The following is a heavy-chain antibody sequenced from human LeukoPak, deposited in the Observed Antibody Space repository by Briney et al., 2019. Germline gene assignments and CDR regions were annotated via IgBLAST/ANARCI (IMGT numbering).Heavy chain of an antibody. Sequence: GGSLRLSCAASGFTFSNYWMSWVRQAPGKGLEWVANIKQDRSEKYYVDSVKGRFTISRDNAKNSLYLQMNSLRAEDTAVYYCAALYSSGWYPYYYYMDVWGKGTTVTISS. CDR2: IKQDRSEK. CDR3: AALYSSGWYPYYYYMDV. D-gene: IGHD6-19*01. J-gene: IGHJ6*03. CDR1: GFTFSNYW. V-gene: IGHV3-7*01.